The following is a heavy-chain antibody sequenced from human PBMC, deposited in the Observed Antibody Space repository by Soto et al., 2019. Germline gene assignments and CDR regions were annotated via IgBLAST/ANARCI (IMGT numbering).Heavy chain of an antibody. CDR1: GFTFSSYG. CDR2: ISYDGSNK. D-gene: IGHD5-18*01. CDR3: SKDEGQRWRYSYGYLYYYYGMDT. J-gene: IGHJ6*02. V-gene: IGHV3-30*18. Sequence: GGSLRLSCAASGFTFSSYGMHWVRQAPGKGLEWVAVISYDGSNKYYADSVKGRFTISRDNSKNTLYLQMNSLRAEDTAVYYCSKDEGQRWRYSYGYLYYYYGMDTWRQRTTVTVS.